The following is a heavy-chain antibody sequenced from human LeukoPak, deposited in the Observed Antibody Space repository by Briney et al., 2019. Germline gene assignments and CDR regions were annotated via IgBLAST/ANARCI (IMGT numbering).Heavy chain of an antibody. J-gene: IGHJ3*02. CDR1: GGTLSSYA. Sequence: SVKVSCKASGGTLSSYAISWVRQAPGQGLEWMGGIIPIFGTANYAQKFQGRVTITTDESTSTAYMELSSLRSEDTAVYYCARGWESDSSGYYPPDAFDIWAKGQWSPSLQ. V-gene: IGHV1-69*05. CDR2: IIPIFGTA. D-gene: IGHD3-22*01. CDR3: ARGWESDSSGYYPPDAFDI.